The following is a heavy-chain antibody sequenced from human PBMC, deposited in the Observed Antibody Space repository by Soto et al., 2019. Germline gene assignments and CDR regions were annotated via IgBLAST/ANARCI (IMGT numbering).Heavy chain of an antibody. CDR3: ARVYYNGGYYAHFDY. J-gene: IGHJ4*02. D-gene: IGHD1-26*01. CDR2: IYYSGST. V-gene: IGHV4-59*01. Sequence: SETLSLTCTVSGGSISGYYWSWIRQPPGKGLEWIGYIYYSGSTNYNPSLKSRVTISVDTSKNQFSLKLSSVTAADTAVYYCARVYYNGGYYAHFDYWGQGTLVTVSS. CDR1: GGSISGYY.